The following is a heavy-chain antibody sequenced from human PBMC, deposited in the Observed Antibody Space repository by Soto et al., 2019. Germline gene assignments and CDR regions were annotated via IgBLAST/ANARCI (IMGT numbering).Heavy chain of an antibody. CDR3: ASGTRGYSGLYYFDY. CDR1: GFSFYNYA. V-gene: IGHV3-21*01. CDR2: ISSSSSYI. D-gene: IGHD5-12*01. Sequence: RGGSLRLSCAASGFSFYNYAMNWVRQAPGKGLKWVSSISSSSSYIYYADSVKGRFTISRDNAKNSLYLQMNSLRAEDTAVYYCASGTRGYSGLYYFDYWGQGTLVTVSS. J-gene: IGHJ4*02.